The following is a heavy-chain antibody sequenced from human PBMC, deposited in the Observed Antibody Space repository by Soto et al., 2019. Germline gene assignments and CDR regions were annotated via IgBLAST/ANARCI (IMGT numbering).Heavy chain of an antibody. D-gene: IGHD5-18*01. CDR3: AIDRPRRTSGYFLEY. Sequence: PGGSLRLSCAASGFTFSTYAMAWVRQAPGKGLEWVSGVSASGLNTDYADPVKGRFYISRDNSKNTVSLHMNSLRAEDTALYYCAIDRPRRTSGYFLEYWGQGSSVTGSS. V-gene: IGHV3-23*01. J-gene: IGHJ4*02. CDR2: VSASGLNT. CDR1: GFTFSTYA.